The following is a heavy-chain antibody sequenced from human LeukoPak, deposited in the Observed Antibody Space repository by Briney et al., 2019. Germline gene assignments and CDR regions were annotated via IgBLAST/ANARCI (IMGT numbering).Heavy chain of an antibody. Sequence: PSETLSLTCAVSGGSISSSNWWSWVRQPPGKGLEWIGEIYHSGSTNYNPSLKSRVTISVDKSISTAYLQWSSLKASDTAMYYCARPGAVSYYFDYWGQGTLVTVSS. J-gene: IGHJ4*02. CDR2: IYHSGST. V-gene: IGHV4-4*02. CDR3: ARPGAVSYYFDY. D-gene: IGHD7-27*01. CDR1: GGSISSSNW.